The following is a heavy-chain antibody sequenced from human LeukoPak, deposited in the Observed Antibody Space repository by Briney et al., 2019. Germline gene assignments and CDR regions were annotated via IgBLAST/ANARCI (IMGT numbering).Heavy chain of an antibody. CDR1: GFTFSNAW. CDR3: TTYSGSYYVDYFDY. J-gene: IGHJ4*02. CDR2: IKSKTDGGTT. D-gene: IGHD1-26*01. V-gene: IGHV3-15*01. Sequence: GGSLRLSCTASGFTFSNAWMSWVRQAPGKGLEWVGRIKSKTDGGTTDYAAPVKGRFTISRDDSKNTLYLQMNSLKTEDTAVYYCTTYSGSYYVDYFDYWGQGTLVTVSS.